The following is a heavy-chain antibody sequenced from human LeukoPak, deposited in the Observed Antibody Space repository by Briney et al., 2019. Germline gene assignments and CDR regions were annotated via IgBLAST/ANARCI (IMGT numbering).Heavy chain of an antibody. CDR1: GGSINSYY. CDR3: ARGAWDDILTPFDY. J-gene: IGHJ4*02. D-gene: IGHD3-9*01. Sequence: SETLSLXCTVSGGSINSYYWSWNRQPPGKGLESIGYIYYSGSTNYNPSLKSRVTISVDTSKNQFSLKLSSVTAADTAVYYCARGAWDDILTPFDYWGQGTLVTVS. V-gene: IGHV4-59*01. CDR2: IYYSGST.